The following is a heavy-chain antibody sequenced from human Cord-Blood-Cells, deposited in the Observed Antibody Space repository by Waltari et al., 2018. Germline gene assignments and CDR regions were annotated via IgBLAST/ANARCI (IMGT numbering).Heavy chain of an antibody. CDR2: INHSGST. D-gene: IGHD3-9*01. CDR1: GGSFSGYY. V-gene: IGHV4-34*01. CDR3: ARGLRGLRYFDWLLPEYYFDY. J-gene: IGHJ4*02. Sequence: QVQLQQWGAGLLKPSETLSLTCAVHGGSFSGYYWSWTRQPPGQGLEWIGEINHSGSTNYNPSLKSRVTISVDTSKNQFSLKLSSVTAADTAVYYCARGLRGLRYFDWLLPEYYFDYWGQGTLVTVSS.